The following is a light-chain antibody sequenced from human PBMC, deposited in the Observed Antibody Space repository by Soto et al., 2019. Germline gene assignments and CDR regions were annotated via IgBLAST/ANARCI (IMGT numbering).Light chain of an antibody. V-gene: IGLV1-44*01. CDR1: SSNIGSNT. CDR3: STWDDRLNGWL. J-gene: IGLJ3*02. CDR2: KSS. Sequence: QSVLTQPPSASRTPGQRVTISCSGSSSNIGSNTVNWYQQVAGTAPKVVMYKSSQRPSGVPDRFSGSTSGTSASLAISGLQSEDEAEYYCSTWDDRLNGWLFGGGTKLTVL.